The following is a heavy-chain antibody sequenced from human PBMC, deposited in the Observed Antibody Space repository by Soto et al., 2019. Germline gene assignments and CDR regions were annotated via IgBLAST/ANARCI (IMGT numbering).Heavy chain of an antibody. CDR1: GGTFSSYA. Sequence: QVQLVQSGAEVKKPGSSVKVSCKASGGTFSSYAISWVRQAPGQGLEWMGGIIPIFGTANYAQKFQGRVTITADESTRTAYMELSSLRSEDTAVYYCARVAHMGGDYGGNPRMPRNYWYFDLWGRGTLVTVSS. D-gene: IGHD4-17*01. V-gene: IGHV1-69*12. CDR3: ARVAHMGGDYGGNPRMPRNYWYFDL. CDR2: IIPIFGTA. J-gene: IGHJ2*01.